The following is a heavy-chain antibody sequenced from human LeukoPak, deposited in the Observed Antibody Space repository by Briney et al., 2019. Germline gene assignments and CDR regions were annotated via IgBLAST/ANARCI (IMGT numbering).Heavy chain of an antibody. Sequence: PGGSLRLSCAASGFTFSKYWMLWVRQAPGKGLESVSRINTDGTVTTYADSVKGRFTVSRDNADNTMFLQMNSVRAEDTAVYYCATKQWLAPPPDSWGQGTQVTVSS. J-gene: IGHJ4*02. CDR1: GFTFSKYW. CDR3: ATKQWLAPPPDS. D-gene: IGHD6-19*01. CDR2: INTDGTVT. V-gene: IGHV3-74*01.